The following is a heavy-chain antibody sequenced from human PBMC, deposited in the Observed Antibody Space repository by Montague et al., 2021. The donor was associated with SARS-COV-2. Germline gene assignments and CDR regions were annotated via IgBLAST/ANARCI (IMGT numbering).Heavy chain of an antibody. D-gene: IGHD2/OR15-2a*01. V-gene: IGHV4-4*07. Sequence: SETLSLTCTVSGDSITPCGDSMSGCFQIWIRPPAGNGLPCIARITANVNFHYNPSLNSRVSMSMDTSKQEFSMRLISVTAADTAVYYCARDAYYFGPGREKQGAFDPWGQGSVVTVSP. J-gene: IGHJ5*02. CDR3: ARDAYYFGPGREKQGAFDP. CDR2: ITANVNF. CDR1: GDSITPCGDSMSGCF.